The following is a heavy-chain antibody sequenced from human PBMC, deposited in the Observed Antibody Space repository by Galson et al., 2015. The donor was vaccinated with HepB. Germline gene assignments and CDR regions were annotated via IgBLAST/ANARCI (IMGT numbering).Heavy chain of an antibody. J-gene: IGHJ6*02. D-gene: IGHD1-26*01. V-gene: IGHV1-69*13. CDR3: ASPPEWGSYSYYYYGMDV. CDR1: GGTFSSYA. CDR2: IIPIFGTA. Sequence: SVKVSCKASGGTFSSYAISWVRQAPGQGLEWMGGIIPIFGTANYAQKFQGRVTITADESTSTAYMELSSLRSEDTAVYYCASPPEWGSYSYYYYGMDVWGQGTTVTVSS.